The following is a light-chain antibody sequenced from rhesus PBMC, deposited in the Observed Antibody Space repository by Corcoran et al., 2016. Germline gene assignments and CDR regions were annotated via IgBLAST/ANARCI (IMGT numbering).Light chain of an antibody. V-gene: IGKV1-74*01. Sequence: DIQMTQSPSSLSASVGDRVTITCRASENVNNYLHWYQQKPGKAPKPLIYKASTLESGVPSRFSGSGSGTDFTLTISSLQPEDFATYYCQHCYGTPLTFGGGTKVELK. CDR2: KAS. CDR1: ENVNNY. J-gene: IGKJ4*01. CDR3: QHCYGTPLT.